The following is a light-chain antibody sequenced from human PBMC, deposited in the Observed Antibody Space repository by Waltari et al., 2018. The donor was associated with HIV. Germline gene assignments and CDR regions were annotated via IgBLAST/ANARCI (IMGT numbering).Light chain of an antibody. J-gene: IGLJ1*01. CDR2: EDT. CDR3: QSYDQTIPCV. V-gene: IGLV6-57*03. CDR1: SGTLAHNH. Sequence: NFVLTQPHSVSESPGKTVTISCARSSGTLAHNHVQWYQQRPGSAPTPVIYEDTQRPSGVPDRFSGSIDTSSNSASLTIYELKTEDEADYYCQSYDQTIPCVFGTGTRLTVL.